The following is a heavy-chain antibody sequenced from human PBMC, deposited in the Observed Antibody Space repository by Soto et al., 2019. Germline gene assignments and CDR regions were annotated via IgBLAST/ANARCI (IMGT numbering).Heavy chain of an antibody. CDR1: GFTFSSYW. CDR2: IKQDGSEK. J-gene: IGHJ4*02. CDR3: AREPYGDSCFDN. V-gene: IGHV3-7*01. D-gene: IGHD4-17*01. Sequence: GGSLRLSCAASGFTFSSYWMSWVRQAPGKGLEWVANIKQDGSEKHYVDSVKGRFTISRDNAKNSLYLQMHSLRAEDTAVYYCAREPYGDSCFDNWGQGTLVTVSS.